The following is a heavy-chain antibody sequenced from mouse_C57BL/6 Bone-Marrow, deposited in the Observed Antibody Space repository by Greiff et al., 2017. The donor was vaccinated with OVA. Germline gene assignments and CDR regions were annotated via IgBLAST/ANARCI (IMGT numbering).Heavy chain of an antibody. V-gene: IGHV1-55*01. J-gene: IGHJ4*01. CDR1: GYTFTSYW. Sequence: VQLQQPGAELVKPGASVKMSCKASGYTFTSYWITWVKQRPGQGLEWIGDIYPGSGSTNYNEKFKSKATLTVDTSSSTAYMQLSSLTSEDSAVYYCASRITTVPLYAMDYWGQGTSVTVSS. D-gene: IGHD1-1*01. CDR3: ASRITTVPLYAMDY. CDR2: IYPGSGST.